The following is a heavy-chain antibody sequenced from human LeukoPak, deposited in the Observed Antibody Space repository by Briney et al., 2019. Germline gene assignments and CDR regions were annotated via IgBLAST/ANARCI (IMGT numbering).Heavy chain of an antibody. CDR1: GYTFTGYY. D-gene: IGHD1-26*01. CDR3: ASGPGATDFDY. Sequence: ASVKVSCKASGYTFTGYYMHWVRQAPGQGLEWMGWINPNSGGTNYAQKFQGRVTMTRDTSISTAYMVLSSLTSDDTAFYYCASGPGATDFDYWGQGSLVTVSS. J-gene: IGHJ4*02. CDR2: INPNSGGT. V-gene: IGHV1-2*02.